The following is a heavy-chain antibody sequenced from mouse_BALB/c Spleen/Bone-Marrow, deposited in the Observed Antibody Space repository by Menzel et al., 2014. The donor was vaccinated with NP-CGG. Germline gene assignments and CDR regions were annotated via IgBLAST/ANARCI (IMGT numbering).Heavy chain of an antibody. J-gene: IGHJ1*01. V-gene: IGHV1-80*01. D-gene: IGHD2-3*01. CDR2: IYPGDGDS. CDR3: AGLDDGYWYFDV. CDR1: GYAFSSYW. Sequence: VQVVESGAELVRPGSSVKISCKASGYAFSSYWMNWVKQRPGQGLEWIGQIYPGDGDSNYNGKFKGKATLTADKSSSTAYMQLNSLTSEDSAVYFCAGLDDGYWYFDVWGAGTTVTVSS.